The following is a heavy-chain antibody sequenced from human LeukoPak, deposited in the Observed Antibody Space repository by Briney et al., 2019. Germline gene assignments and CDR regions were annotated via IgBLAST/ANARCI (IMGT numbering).Heavy chain of an antibody. J-gene: IGHJ5*02. CDR2: IYYSGST. Sequence: PSETLSLTCTVSGGSISSGDYYWSWIRQPPGKGLEWIGYIYYSGSTYYNPSLKSRVTISVDTSKNQFSLKLSSVTAADTAVYYCARAVEGFEWLLCGWFDPWGQGTLVTVSS. V-gene: IGHV4-30-4*08. CDR3: ARAVEGFEWLLCGWFDP. D-gene: IGHD5-12*01. CDR1: GGSISSGDYY.